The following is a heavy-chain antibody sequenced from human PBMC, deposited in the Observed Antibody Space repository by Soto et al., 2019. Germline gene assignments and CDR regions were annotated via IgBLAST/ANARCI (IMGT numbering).Heavy chain of an antibody. J-gene: IGHJ4*02. CDR3: ARHGPLSNNWNQLDY. CDR2: IYYSGST. CDR1: GGSISSSSYY. D-gene: IGHD1-1*01. V-gene: IGHV4-39*01. Sequence: QLQLQESGPGLVKPSETLSLTCTVSGGSISSSSYYWGWIRQPPGKGLEWIGNIYYSGSTYYNPSLTCRVTISVDTSKHHFSLKLSSVTAADTAVYYCARHGPLSNNWNQLDYWGQGTLVTVSS.